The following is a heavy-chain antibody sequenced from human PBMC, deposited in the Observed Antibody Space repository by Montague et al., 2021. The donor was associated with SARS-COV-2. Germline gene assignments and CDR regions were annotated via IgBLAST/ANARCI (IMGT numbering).Heavy chain of an antibody. D-gene: IGHD3-10*01. CDR2: ISRSGDRT. Sequence: SLRLSCAVSGFTFDDYGMSWVHQAPGKGLEWVAGISRSGDRTAYGDSVKGRFTISRDNAKNSLYLQMNSLRVEDTAFYHCSRGGGMIRGVVDFWGQGILVSVSS. J-gene: IGHJ4*02. V-gene: IGHV3-20*01. CDR3: SRGGGMIRGVVDF. CDR1: GFTFDDYG.